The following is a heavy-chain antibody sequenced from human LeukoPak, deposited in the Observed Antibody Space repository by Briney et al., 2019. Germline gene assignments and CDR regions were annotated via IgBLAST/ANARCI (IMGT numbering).Heavy chain of an antibody. CDR1: GFTFSNYN. J-gene: IGHJ4*02. D-gene: IGHD2-8*01. CDR3: ARRRMYAGPRGFDY. Sequence: LRLSCAASGFTFSNYNMNWVRHAPGKGLEWIGEINHSGSTNYNPSLKSRVTISVDTSKNQFSLKLSSVTAADTAVYYCARRRMYAGPRGFDYWGQGTLVTVSS. V-gene: IGHV4-34*01. CDR2: INHSGST.